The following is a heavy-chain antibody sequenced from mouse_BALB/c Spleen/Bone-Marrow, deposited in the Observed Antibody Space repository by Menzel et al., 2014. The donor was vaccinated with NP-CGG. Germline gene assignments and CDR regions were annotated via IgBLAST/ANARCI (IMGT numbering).Heavy chain of an antibody. CDR2: IWAGGST. CDR1: GFSLTSYG. J-gene: IGHJ4*01. Sequence: QVQLQQSGPGLVAPSQSLSITCTVSGFSLTSYGVHWVRQPPGKGLEWLGVIWAGGSTNYNSALMSRLSISKDNSNIQVFLKMNSLQTDDTSMYYCARDGFYVSHYYAIDYWRQRTSVTVSS. D-gene: IGHD1-1*01. V-gene: IGHV2-9*02. CDR3: ARDGFYVSHYYAIDY.